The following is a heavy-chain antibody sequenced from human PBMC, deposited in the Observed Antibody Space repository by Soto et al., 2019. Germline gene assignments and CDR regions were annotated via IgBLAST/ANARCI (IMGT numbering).Heavy chain of an antibody. Sequence: GGSLRLSCTASGFTFGDYAMSWFRQAPGKGLEWVGFIRSKAHGGTTEYAASVKGRFTISRDDSKSIAYLQMNSRKTEDTAVYYCTRRGYSLPRTRFDPWVQGTMVTVSS. CDR1: GFTFGDYA. J-gene: IGHJ5*02. CDR3: TRRGYSLPRTRFDP. CDR2: IRSKAHGGTT. D-gene: IGHD5-18*01. V-gene: IGHV3-49*03.